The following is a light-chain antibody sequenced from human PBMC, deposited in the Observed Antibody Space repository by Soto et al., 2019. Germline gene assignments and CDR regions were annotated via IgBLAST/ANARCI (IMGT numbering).Light chain of an antibody. V-gene: IGLV2-14*03. J-gene: IGLJ2*01. CDR1: SSDIGAYNF. CDR2: DVN. Sequence: QSLLTQPASVSGSPGQSITISCTGTSSDIGAYNFVSWYQQHPGKAPKLMLYDVNIRPSGVSNRFSGSKSGNTASLTISGLQAEDEADYYCTSWTTSTTMIFGGGTKVPVL. CDR3: TSWTTSTTMI.